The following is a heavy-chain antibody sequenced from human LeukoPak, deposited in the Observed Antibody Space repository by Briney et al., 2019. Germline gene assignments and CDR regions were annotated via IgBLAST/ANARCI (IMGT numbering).Heavy chain of an antibody. Sequence: PGGSLRLSCAASGFTFSSSAMSWVRQVPGKGLEWVSGISASGGSTYYADSVKGRFTISRDNSKNTLYLQMNSLRAEDTAVYYCACQGLSVFNWFDPWGQGTLVTVSS. J-gene: IGHJ5*02. V-gene: IGHV3-23*01. CDR1: GFTFSSSA. CDR2: ISASGGST. D-gene: IGHD3-10*01. CDR3: ACQGLSVFNWFDP.